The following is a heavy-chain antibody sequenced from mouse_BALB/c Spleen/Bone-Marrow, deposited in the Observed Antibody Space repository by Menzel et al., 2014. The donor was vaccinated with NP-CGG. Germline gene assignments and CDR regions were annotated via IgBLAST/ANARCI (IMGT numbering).Heavy chain of an antibody. D-gene: IGHD2-1*01. V-gene: IGHV1S135*01. CDR3: ASCGNYEAWFAY. CDR1: GYAFTSYN. CDR2: IDPYNGDT. Sequence: EVQLQQSGPELVKPGASVKVSCKASGYAFTSYNIYWVKQSHGKSLEWIGYIDPYNGDTNYNQKFKVKATLTVDKSSSTAYMHLNSLTSEDSAAYYCASCGNYEAWFAYWGQGTLVTVSA. J-gene: IGHJ3*01.